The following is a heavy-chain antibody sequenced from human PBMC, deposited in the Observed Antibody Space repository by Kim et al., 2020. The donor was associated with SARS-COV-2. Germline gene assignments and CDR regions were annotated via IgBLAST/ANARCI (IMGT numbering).Heavy chain of an antibody. D-gene: IGHD6-19*01. CDR3: VREYSSTLGKAFDI. CDR2: ISSSSTTI. V-gene: IGHV3-48*02. Sequence: GGSLRLSCAASGFTFSSYSMNWVRQAPGKGLEWVSFISSSSTTINYADSVKGRFTISRDNAKNSLYLQMNSLRDEDTAVYNCVREYSSTLGKAFDIWGQGTMVTVSS. J-gene: IGHJ3*02. CDR1: GFTFSSYS.